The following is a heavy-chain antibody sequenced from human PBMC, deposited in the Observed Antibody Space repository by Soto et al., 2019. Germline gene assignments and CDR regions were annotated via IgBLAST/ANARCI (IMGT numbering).Heavy chain of an antibody. V-gene: IGHV1-2*02. D-gene: IGHD1-26*01. J-gene: IGHJ4*02. CDR1: GNTFIGYY. CDR2: INPNNDGT. CDR3: ARDLGGSRDS. Sequence: QVQLVQSGAEVKKPGASVKVSCKASGNTFIGYYIHWVRQAPGQGLEWMGWINPNNDGTTYGEKFQGRVTMTRNTSTSTASMELSRLRSDDTAVYYCARDLGGSRDSWGQGTLVTVSS.